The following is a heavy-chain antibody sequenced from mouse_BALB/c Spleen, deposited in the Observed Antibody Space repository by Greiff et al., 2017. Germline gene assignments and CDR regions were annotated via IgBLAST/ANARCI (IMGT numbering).Heavy chain of an antibody. V-gene: IGHV1-63*02. CDR3: ARGFATALYAMDY. CDR1: GYTFTNYW. J-gene: IGHJ4*01. D-gene: IGHD1-2*01. Sequence: QVQLQQSGAELVRPGTSVKISCKASGYTFTNYWLGWVKQRPGHGLEWIGDIYPGGGNTNYNEKFKGKATLTADTSSSTAYMQLSSLTSEDSAVYFCARGFATALYAMDYWGQGTSVTVSA. CDR2: IYPGGGNT.